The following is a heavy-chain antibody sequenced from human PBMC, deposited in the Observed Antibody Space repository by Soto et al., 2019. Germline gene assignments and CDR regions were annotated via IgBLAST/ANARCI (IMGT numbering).Heavy chain of an antibody. D-gene: IGHD1-26*01. J-gene: IGHJ4*02. CDR1: GFSFSDSA. V-gene: IGHV3-73*01. CDR2: IRSKANSYLI. Sequence: PRLSCAASGFSFSDSAMHWVRQASGKGLEWIARIRSKANSYLIAYDESVRGRFIISRDDSKNTAYLQMNDLNTEDTAIYYCARGGAMGLNDYWGQGTPVTVSS. CDR3: ARGGAMGLNDY.